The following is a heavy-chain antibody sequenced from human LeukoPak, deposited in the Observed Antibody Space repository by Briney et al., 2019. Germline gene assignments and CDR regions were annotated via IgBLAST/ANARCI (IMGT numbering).Heavy chain of an antibody. CDR1: GFTFSSYG. D-gene: IGHD2-2*03. CDR3: ARGLDSSNGVGV. Sequence: PGGSLRLSCAASGFTFSSYGMHWVRQAPGKGLEWVAVIWYDGSNKYYADSVKGRFTISRDNSKNTLYLQMNSLRAEDTAVYYCARGLDSSNGVGVWGKGTTVTVSS. V-gene: IGHV3-33*01. CDR2: IWYDGSNK. J-gene: IGHJ6*04.